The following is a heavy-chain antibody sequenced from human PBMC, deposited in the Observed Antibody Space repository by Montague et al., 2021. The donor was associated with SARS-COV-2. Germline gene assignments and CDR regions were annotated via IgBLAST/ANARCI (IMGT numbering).Heavy chain of an antibody. Sequence: CAISGDSVSSNSAAWNWIRQSPSRGLEWLGRTYYRSKWYNDYAVSVKSRITINPDTSENQFSLQLNSVTPKDTAVYYCARDDPYCTNGVCYTGNWFDPWGQGTLVTVSS. J-gene: IGHJ5*02. CDR2: TYYRSKWYN. CDR1: GDSVSSNSAA. D-gene: IGHD2-8*01. CDR3: ARDDPYCTNGVCYTGNWFDP. V-gene: IGHV6-1*01.